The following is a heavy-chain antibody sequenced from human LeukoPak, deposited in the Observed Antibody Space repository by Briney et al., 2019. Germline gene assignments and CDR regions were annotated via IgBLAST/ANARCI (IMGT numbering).Heavy chain of an antibody. CDR2: INLDGIET. CDR1: VFTFSSYW. V-gene: IGHV3-7*04. CDR3: ARGYSYVFY. Sequence: GGSLGLSCAASVFTFSSYWMSWVRQAPAKGREWVANINLDGIETNYGESVKGRFTVSRDNAKNSMFLQMDSLRAEDTAVYYCARGYSYVFYWGQGTLVSVSS. D-gene: IGHD5-18*01. J-gene: IGHJ4*02.